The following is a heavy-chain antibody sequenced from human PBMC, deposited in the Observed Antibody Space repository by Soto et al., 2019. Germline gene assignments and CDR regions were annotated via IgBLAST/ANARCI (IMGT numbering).Heavy chain of an antibody. Sequence: PGGSLRLSCAASGFTFSNYWMSWVRQAPGKGLEWVANIKQDGGEKYYVDSVKGRFTISRDNAKNSLYLQMNSLRAEDTAVFYCARDLGYYGSGSYYRWAYYYNGMDVWGQGTTVTVYS. V-gene: IGHV3-7*01. J-gene: IGHJ6*02. CDR2: IKQDGGEK. CDR3: ARDLGYYGSGSYYRWAYYYNGMDV. CDR1: GFTFSNYW. D-gene: IGHD3-10*01.